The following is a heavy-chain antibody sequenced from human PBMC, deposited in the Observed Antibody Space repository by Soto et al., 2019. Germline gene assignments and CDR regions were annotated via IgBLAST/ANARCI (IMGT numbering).Heavy chain of an antibody. CDR3: ARVVVVPAAIVGYYYGMDV. D-gene: IGHD2-2*02. Sequence: GESLKISCKGSGYSLTSYWISWVRQMPVKGLEWMGRIDPSDSYTNYSPSFQGHVTISADKSISTAYLQWSSLKASDTAMYYCARVVVVPAAIVGYYYGMDVWGQGTTVTVSS. J-gene: IGHJ6*02. CDR1: GYSLTSYW. V-gene: IGHV5-10-1*01. CDR2: IDPSDSYT.